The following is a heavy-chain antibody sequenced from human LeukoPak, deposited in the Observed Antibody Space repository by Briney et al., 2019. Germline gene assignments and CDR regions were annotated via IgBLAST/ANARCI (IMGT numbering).Heavy chain of an antibody. CDR3: ASPIGGHGMDV. CDR2: IYPSDSDT. CDR1: GYRFPSYW. D-gene: IGHD3-10*01. Sequence: GESLKISCKGSGYRFPSYWIGWVRQMPGKGLEWMGIIYPSDSDTRYSPSFQGQVTISADKSINTAYLQWSSLKVSDTAMYYCASPIGGHGMDVWGQGTTVTVSS. V-gene: IGHV5-51*01. J-gene: IGHJ6*02.